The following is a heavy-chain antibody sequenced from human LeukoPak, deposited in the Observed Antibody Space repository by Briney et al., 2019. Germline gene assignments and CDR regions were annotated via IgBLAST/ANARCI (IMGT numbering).Heavy chain of an antibody. CDR3: AKVGIRYNWNDVHFDY. V-gene: IGHV3-30*18. CDR1: GFTFSRYW. CDR2: ISYDGSNK. D-gene: IGHD1-1*01. J-gene: IGHJ4*02. Sequence: GGSLRLSCAASGFTFSRYWMHWVRQAPGKGLEWVAVISYDGSNKYYADSVKGRFTISRDNSKNTLYLQMNSLRAEDTAVYYCAKVGIRYNWNDVHFDYWGQGTLVTVSS.